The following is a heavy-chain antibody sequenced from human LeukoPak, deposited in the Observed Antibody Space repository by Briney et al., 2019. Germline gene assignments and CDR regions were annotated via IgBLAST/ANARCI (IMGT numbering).Heavy chain of an antibody. J-gene: IGHJ2*01. V-gene: IGHV4-39*01. CDR3: ARIYCSSTSCYLDWYFDL. Sequence: KASETLSLTCTVSGGSISSSSYYWGWIRQPPGKGLEWIGSIYYSGSTYYNPSLKSLATISVDTSKNQFSLKLSSVTAADTAVYYCARIYCSSTSCYLDWYFDLWGRGTLVTVSS. CDR1: GGSISSSSYY. CDR2: IYYSGST. D-gene: IGHD2-2*01.